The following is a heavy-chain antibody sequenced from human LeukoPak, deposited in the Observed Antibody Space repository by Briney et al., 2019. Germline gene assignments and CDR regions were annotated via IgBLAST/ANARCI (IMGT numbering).Heavy chain of an antibody. D-gene: IGHD1-14*01. V-gene: IGHV1-8*01. J-gene: IGHJ6*02. Sequence: ASVKVSCKASGYTFTSYDINWVRQATGQGLEWMGWMNPNSGNTGYAQKLQGRVTMTRDTSISTAYMELSSLACEDTAVYYCARVPSYNGAEGFYFYGLDVWGHGTTVIVSS. CDR2: MNPNSGNT. CDR1: GYTFTSYD. CDR3: ARVPSYNGAEGFYFYGLDV.